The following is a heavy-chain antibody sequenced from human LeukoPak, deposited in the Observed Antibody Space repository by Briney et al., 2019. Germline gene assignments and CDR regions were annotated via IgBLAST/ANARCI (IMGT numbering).Heavy chain of an antibody. J-gene: IGHJ5*02. CDR1: GYTFTSYG. CDR3: ARAHIVVVPAARSNWFDP. D-gene: IGHD2-2*01. CDR2: ISAYNDNT. Sequence: ASVKVSCKASGYTFTSYGISWVRQAPGQGLEWMGWISAYNDNTNYAQKLQGRVTMTRDTSTSTAYKELRSLRSDDTAVYYCARAHIVVVPAARSNWFDPWGQGTLVTVSS. V-gene: IGHV1-18*01.